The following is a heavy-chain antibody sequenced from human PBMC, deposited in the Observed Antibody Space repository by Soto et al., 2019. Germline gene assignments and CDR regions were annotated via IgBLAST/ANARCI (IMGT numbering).Heavy chain of an antibody. CDR3: ASLIAAAGT. CDR2: IYHSGST. V-gene: IGHV4-34*01. Sequence: PSETLSLTCAVYGGSFSGYYWSWIRQPPGKGLEWIGEIYHSGSTNYNPSLKSRVTISVDTSKNQFSLKLSSVTAADTAVYYCASLIAAAGTWGQGTLVTSPQ. J-gene: IGHJ5*02. D-gene: IGHD6-13*01. CDR1: GGSFSGYY.